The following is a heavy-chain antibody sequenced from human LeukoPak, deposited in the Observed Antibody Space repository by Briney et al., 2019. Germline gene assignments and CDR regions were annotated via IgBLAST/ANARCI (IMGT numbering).Heavy chain of an antibody. CDR1: GASISSGSNY. V-gene: IGHV4-39*07. J-gene: IGHJ3*01. D-gene: IGHD3-22*01. CDR2: IYSSGST. Sequence: SETLSLTCSVSGASISSGSNYWGWIRQPPGKTLEWIGSIYSSGSTYYNSSLQSRVIIIIDTPKNHFSLTLSSVTAADTAVYYCARDFDTLTYYYDSSGHSLKEFYSSWGQGTMVTVSS. CDR3: ARDFDTLTYYYDSSGHSLKEFYSS.